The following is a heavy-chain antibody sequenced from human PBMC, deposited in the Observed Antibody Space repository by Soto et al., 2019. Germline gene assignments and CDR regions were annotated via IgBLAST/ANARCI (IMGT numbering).Heavy chain of an antibody. V-gene: IGHV3-21*01. D-gene: IGHD2-8*01. CDR3: ASGFRNGFNV. CDR1: GFTFSGYS. CDR2: ISGPSIYI. J-gene: IGHJ6*02. Sequence: EVQLVESGGGLVKPGGSLRLSCVASGFTFSGYSINWVRQAPGKGLEWVSYISGPSIYIYYADSVKGRFTNSRDNAKSAVYLHMNSLRAEDTAVYYCASGFRNGFNVWGQGTTVSVSS.